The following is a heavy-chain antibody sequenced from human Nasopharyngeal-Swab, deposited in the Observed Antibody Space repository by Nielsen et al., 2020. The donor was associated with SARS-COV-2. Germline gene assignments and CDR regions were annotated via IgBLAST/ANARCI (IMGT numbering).Heavy chain of an antibody. CDR1: GGSINTGGYY. D-gene: IGHD3-10*01. CDR3: ARAVDASGTYSFDY. Sequence: SETLSLTCTVSGGSINTGGYYWSWIRQLPGKGLECIGNIYYNGNAYYNPSLKSRLTISMDTSKNQFSLQLSSVTAADSAVYSCARAVDASGTYSFDYWGQGALVTVSS. J-gene: IGHJ4*02. CDR2: IYYNGNA. V-gene: IGHV4-31*03.